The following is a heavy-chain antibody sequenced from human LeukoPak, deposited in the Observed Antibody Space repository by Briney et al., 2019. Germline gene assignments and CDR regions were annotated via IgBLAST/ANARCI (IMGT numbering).Heavy chain of an antibody. V-gene: IGHV3-30*18. D-gene: IGHD6-19*01. CDR3: ANHLGSGWSFHY. CDR1: GFTFSKYS. CDR2: ILYDGSSK. J-gene: IGHJ4*02. Sequence: GGSLRLSCAASGFTFSKYSMTWVRQAPGKGLEWVAVILYDGSSKYYADSVKGRFIISRDNSKNTLYLQMNSLRAEDTAVYYCANHLGSGWSFHYWGQGTLVTVSS.